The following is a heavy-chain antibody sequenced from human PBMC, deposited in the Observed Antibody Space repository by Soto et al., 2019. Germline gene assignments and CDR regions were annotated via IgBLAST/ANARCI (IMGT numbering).Heavy chain of an antibody. V-gene: IGHV4-31*03. CDR3: ARGSSFDFWSGFLNYYGMDV. CDR2: IYYSGST. J-gene: IGHJ6*02. CDR1: GGSISSGGYY. Sequence: SETLSLTCTVSGGSISSGGYYWSWIRQHPGKGLVWIGYIYYSGSTYYNPSLKSRVTISVDTSKNQFSLKLSSVTAADTAVYYCARGSSFDFWSGFLNYYGMDVWGQGTTVTVSS. D-gene: IGHD3-3*01.